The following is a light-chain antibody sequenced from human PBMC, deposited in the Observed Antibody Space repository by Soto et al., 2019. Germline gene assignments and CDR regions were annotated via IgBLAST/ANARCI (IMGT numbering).Light chain of an antibody. Sequence: QSVLTQPPSVSGAPGQRVTTSCTGSSSNIGAGYDVHWYQQLPGTAPKLLIYGNSNRPSGVPDRFSGSKSGTSASLAITGLQAEDEADYYCQSYDSSLREVFGGGTKVTVL. J-gene: IGLJ2*01. CDR1: SSNIGAGYD. CDR2: GNS. V-gene: IGLV1-40*01. CDR3: QSYDSSLREV.